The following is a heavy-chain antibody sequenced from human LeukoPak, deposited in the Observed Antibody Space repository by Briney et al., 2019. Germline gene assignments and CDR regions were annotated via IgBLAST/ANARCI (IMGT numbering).Heavy chain of an antibody. Sequence: GGSLRLSCAASGLTFSSYAMSWVRQAPGKGLEWVSAISGSGGGTYYADSVKGRFTVSRDNSKNTLYLQMNSLRAEDTAVYYCAKTSVVGATGYWGQGTLVTVSS. CDR2: ISGSGGGT. CDR3: AKTSVVGATGY. D-gene: IGHD1-26*01. CDR1: GLTFSSYA. J-gene: IGHJ4*02. V-gene: IGHV3-23*01.